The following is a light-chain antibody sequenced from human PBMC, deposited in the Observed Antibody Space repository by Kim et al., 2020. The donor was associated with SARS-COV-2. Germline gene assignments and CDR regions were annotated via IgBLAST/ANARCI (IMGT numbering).Light chain of an antibody. CDR3: QAWDSSTVV. J-gene: IGLJ3*02. CDR1: KLGDKY. Sequence: SYELTQPPSVSVSPGQTASITCSGDKLGDKYACWYQQKPGQSPVLVIYQDNKRPSGIPEQFSGSNSGNTATLTISGTQAMDEADYYCQAWDSSTVVFGGGTKVTVL. CDR2: QDN. V-gene: IGLV3-1*01.